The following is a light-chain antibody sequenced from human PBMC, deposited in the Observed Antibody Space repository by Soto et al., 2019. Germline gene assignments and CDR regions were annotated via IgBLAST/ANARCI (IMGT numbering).Light chain of an antibody. CDR2: GAS. CDR1: QSVSSSY. V-gene: IGKV3-20*01. Sequence: EIVMTQSPATLSVSPGETAALSCRASQSVSSSYLAWYQQKPGQAPRLLIYGASNRATGIPDRFSGSGSGTDFTLTISRLEPEDFAVYYCQQYDNSPLTFGGGTKVDIK. CDR3: QQYDNSPLT. J-gene: IGKJ4*01.